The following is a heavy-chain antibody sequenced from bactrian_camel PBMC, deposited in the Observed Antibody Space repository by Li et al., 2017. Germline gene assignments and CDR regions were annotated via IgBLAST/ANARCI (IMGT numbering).Heavy chain of an antibody. Sequence: HVQLVESGGGSVQPGGSLTLACAVSGFLIDRSCVGWFRQSAGKEREWIASIYRPGGNTFAADSVKGRFTISPGNATNTVSLQMNSLKPEDTAMYCCAGLHGRSTCTTLRQHGAFVGTAFDFWGQGTQVTVS. D-gene: IGHD7*01. J-gene: IGHJ4*01. CDR3: AGLHGRSTCTTLRQHGAFVGTAFDF. V-gene: IGHV3S1*01. CDR2: IYRPGGNT. CDR1: GFLIDRSC.